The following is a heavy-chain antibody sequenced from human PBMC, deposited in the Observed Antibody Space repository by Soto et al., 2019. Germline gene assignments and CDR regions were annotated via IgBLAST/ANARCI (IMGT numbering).Heavy chain of an antibody. CDR3: ARGVGYDFWSGYPPLRY. CDR1: GYTFTSYD. J-gene: IGHJ4*02. Sequence: QVQLVQSGAEVKKPGASVKVSCKASGYTFTSYDINWVRQATGQGLEWMGWMNPNSGNTGYAQKFQGRVTMTRNTSISTGYMELSSLRSEDTAVYYCARGVGYDFWSGYPPLRYWGQGTLVTVSS. D-gene: IGHD3-3*01. CDR2: MNPNSGNT. V-gene: IGHV1-8*01.